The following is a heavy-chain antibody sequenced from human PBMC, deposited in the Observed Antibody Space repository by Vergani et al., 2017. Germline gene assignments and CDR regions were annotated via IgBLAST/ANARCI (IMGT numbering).Heavy chain of an antibody. J-gene: IGHJ4*02. V-gene: IGHV3-30-3*01. D-gene: IGHD5-12*01. CDR1: GFTFSSYA. Sequence: QVQLVESGGGVVQPGRSLRLSCAASGFTFSSYAMHWVRQAPGKGLEWVAVISYDGSNKYYADSVKGRFTISRDNSKNTLYLQMNSLRAEDTAVYYCARDGHDIVAKITLYYLGQGTLVTVSS. CDR3: ARDGHDIVAKITLYY. CDR2: ISYDGSNK.